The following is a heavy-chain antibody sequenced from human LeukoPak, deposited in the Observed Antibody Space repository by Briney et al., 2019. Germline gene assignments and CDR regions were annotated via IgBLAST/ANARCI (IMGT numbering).Heavy chain of an antibody. CDR1: GFTFSSYG. CDR2: ISHDGSDS. CDR3: AKELYFGSGSYPDY. Sequence: PGRSLRVSCAASGFTFSSYGMHWVRQAPGKGLEWVAVISHDGSDSHYADSVKGRFTISRDNSKNTVYLQMSSLRPDDTAVYFCAKELYFGSGSYPDYWGQGTLVRVSS. V-gene: IGHV3-30*18. D-gene: IGHD3-10*01. J-gene: IGHJ4*02.